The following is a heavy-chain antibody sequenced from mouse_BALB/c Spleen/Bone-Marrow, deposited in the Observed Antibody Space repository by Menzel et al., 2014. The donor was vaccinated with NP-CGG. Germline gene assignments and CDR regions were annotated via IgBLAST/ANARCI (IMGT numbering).Heavy chain of an antibody. CDR1: GFDFSRYW. J-gene: IGHJ2*01. CDR2: INPDSRTI. D-gene: IGHD1-1*01. CDR3: ARQGYYGRSDY. V-gene: IGHV4-1*02. Sequence: EVMLVESGGGLVQPGGSLKLSCAASGFDFSRYWMSWVRQAPGKGLEWIGEINPDSRTINYSPSLKDKFIISRDNAKNTLYLQMSKVRSEDTALYYCARQGYYGRSDYWGQGTTLTVSS.